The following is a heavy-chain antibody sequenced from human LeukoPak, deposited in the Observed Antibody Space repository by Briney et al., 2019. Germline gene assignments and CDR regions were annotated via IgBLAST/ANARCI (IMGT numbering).Heavy chain of an antibody. V-gene: IGHV4-34*01. CDR1: GGSFSGYY. D-gene: IGHD2-2*01. Sequence: SETLSLTCAVYGGSFSGYYWSWIRQPPGKGLEWIGEINHSGSTNYNPSLKSRVTISVDTSKNQFSLKLSSVTAADTAVYYCARGRRKYCSSTSCPPNYYYGMDVWGQGTTVTVSS. J-gene: IGHJ6*02. CDR3: ARGRRKYCSSTSCPPNYYYGMDV. CDR2: INHSGST.